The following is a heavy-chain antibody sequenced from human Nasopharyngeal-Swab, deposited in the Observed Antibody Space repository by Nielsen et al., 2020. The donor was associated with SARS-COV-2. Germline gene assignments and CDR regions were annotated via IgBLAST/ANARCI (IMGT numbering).Heavy chain of an antibody. J-gene: IGHJ6*02. CDR2: ISYDGSNK. V-gene: IGHV3-30-3*01. Sequence: GESLKISCAASGFTFISYTMHWVRQAPGKGLEWVTLISYDGSNKYYADSVKGRFTISRDNSKNTLYLQMNSLRAEDTAVYYCARDNKVPAALYYYYGMDVWGQGTTVTVSS. CDR3: ARDNKVPAALYYYYGMDV. CDR1: GFTFISYT. D-gene: IGHD2-2*01.